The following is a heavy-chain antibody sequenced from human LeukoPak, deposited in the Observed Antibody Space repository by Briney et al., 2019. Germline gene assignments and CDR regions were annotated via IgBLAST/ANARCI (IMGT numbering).Heavy chain of an antibody. J-gene: IGHJ4*02. CDR1: GFTVSSNY. CDR3: ARDAYDSSGYYGDY. V-gene: IGHV3-66*01. Sequence: GGSLRLSCAASGFTVSSNYMSWVRQAPGKGLEWVSVIYSGGSTYYADSVKGRFTISRDNSKHTLYLQMNSLRAEDTAVYYCARDAYDSSGYYGDYWGQGTLVTVSS. CDR2: IYSGGST. D-gene: IGHD3-22*01.